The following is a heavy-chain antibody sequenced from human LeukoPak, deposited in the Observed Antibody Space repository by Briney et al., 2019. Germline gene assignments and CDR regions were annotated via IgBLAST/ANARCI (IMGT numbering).Heavy chain of an antibody. CDR3: ARRRVGATNRNFDY. Sequence: ASVKVSCKASGYTFTSYYMYWVRQAPGQGLEWMGIINPSGGSTSYAQKFQGRVTMTRNTSISTAYMELSSLRSEDTAVYYCARRRVGATNRNFDYWGQGTLVTVSS. J-gene: IGHJ4*02. D-gene: IGHD1-26*01. V-gene: IGHV1-46*01. CDR2: INPSGGST. CDR1: GYTFTSYY.